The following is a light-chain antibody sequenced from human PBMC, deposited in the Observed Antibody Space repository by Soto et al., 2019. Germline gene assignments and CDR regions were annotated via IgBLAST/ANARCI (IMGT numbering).Light chain of an antibody. CDR3: QQYGSSSWT. CDR1: QSVSSSY. Sequence: EIVLTQSTGTLSLSPGEIDTLSCIASQSVSSSYLAWYQQQPGQAPRLLIYGASSRATGIPDRFSGSGSGTDFTLTISRLEPEDFAVYYCQQYGSSSWTFGQGTKVDIK. CDR2: GAS. J-gene: IGKJ1*01. V-gene: IGKV3-20*01.